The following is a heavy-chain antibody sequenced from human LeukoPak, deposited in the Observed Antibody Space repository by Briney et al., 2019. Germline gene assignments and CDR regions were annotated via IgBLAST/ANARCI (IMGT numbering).Heavy chain of an antibody. CDR3: ARANYGGNSEY. D-gene: IGHD4-23*01. CDR2: FYDSGST. CDR1: GGSITNYY. J-gene: IGHJ4*02. Sequence: SETLYLTCTVSGGSITNYYCTWIRQPPGKGLEWIGFFYDSGSTSYNPSLKSRVTISVDTSKNQFSLNLSSVTAADTAVYYCARANYGGNSEYWGQGTLVTVSS. V-gene: IGHV4-59*01.